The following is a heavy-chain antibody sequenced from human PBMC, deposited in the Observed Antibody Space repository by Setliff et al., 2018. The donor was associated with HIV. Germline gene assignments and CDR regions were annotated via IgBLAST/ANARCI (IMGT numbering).Heavy chain of an antibody. D-gene: IGHD2-2*01. CDR1: GGSFSDHN. J-gene: IGHJ4*02. V-gene: IGHV4-34*01. CDR3: ARRVVHTSPSDPSGLYFDF. Sequence: PSETLSLTCAVYGGSFSDHNWSWIRQSPGRGLEWIGEINYSGGTNYNPSLKSRVTISADTSKNQFSLKMRSVTAADTGVYFCARRVVHTSPSDPSGLYFDFWGQGTLVTVSS. CDR2: INYSGGT.